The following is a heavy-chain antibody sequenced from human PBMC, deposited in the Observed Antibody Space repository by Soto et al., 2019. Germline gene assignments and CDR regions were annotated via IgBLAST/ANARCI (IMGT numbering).Heavy chain of an antibody. Sequence: QVQLQESGPGLVKPSETLSLTCTVSGGSISSYYWSWIRQPPGKGLEWIGYIYYSGSTNYNPYLRRRVTISVDTSKNQFSLKLSSVTAADTAVYYCARASYGGYIVEGYYFYYWGQGTLVTVSS. D-gene: IGHD2-21*01. J-gene: IGHJ4*02. CDR3: ARASYGGYIVEGYYFYY. CDR1: GGSISSYY. V-gene: IGHV4-59*01. CDR2: IYYSGST.